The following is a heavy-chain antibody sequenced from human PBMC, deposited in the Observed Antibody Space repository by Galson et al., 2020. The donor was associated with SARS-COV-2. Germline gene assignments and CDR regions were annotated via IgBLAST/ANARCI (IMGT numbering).Heavy chain of an antibody. Sequence: ASVKVSCKASGYTLTYRFLHWVRQAPGQGLEWMGWIRPFNSDTNYAQRFQGSVTFTTDRSRSTVYMELTNLRSEDSAVYYCASPVGKSGITYEHDAFDIWGQGTMVTISS. J-gene: IGHJ3*02. D-gene: IGHD1-26*01. CDR3: ASPVGKSGITYEHDAFDI. CDR2: IRPFNSDT. V-gene: IGHV1-45*02. CDR1: GYTLTYRF.